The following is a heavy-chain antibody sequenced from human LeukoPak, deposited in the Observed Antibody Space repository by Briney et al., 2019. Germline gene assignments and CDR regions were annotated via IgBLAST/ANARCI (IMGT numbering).Heavy chain of an antibody. CDR1: GFTFSLYA. Sequence: GGSLRLSCSASGFTFSLYAMHWVRQAPGRGLEYVSAITSNGGSTYYADSVKGRFTISRGNSKNTLYLHMSTLRPEDTAVYYCAYSSGYYHWGQGTLVTVSS. CDR3: AYSSGYYH. D-gene: IGHD3-22*01. CDR2: ITSNGGST. V-gene: IGHV3-64D*06. J-gene: IGHJ1*01.